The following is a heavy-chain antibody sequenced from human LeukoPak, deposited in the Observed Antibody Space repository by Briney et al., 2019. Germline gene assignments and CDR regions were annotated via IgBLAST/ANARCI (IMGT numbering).Heavy chain of an antibody. V-gene: IGHV3-23*01. Sequence: GGSLRLSCAASGFTFSSYAMSWVRQAPGKGLEWVSGISGSGGSTHYADSVKGRFTISRDNAKNSLYLQMNSLRAEDTAVYYCARDLGPMITFGGVIVPNAFDIWGQGTMVTVSS. CDR1: GFTFSSYA. J-gene: IGHJ3*02. CDR2: ISGSGGST. CDR3: ARDLGPMITFGGVIVPNAFDI. D-gene: IGHD3-16*02.